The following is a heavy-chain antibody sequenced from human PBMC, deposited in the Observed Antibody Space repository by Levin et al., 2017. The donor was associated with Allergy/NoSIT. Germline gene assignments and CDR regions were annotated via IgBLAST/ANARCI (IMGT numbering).Heavy chain of an antibody. CDR1: GFTFSSYA. CDR2: ISGSGGST. V-gene: IGHV3-23*01. Sequence: GGSLRLSCAASGFTFSSYAMSWVRQAPGKGLEWVSAISGSGGSTYYADSVKGRFTISRDNSKNTLYLQMNSLRAEDTAVYYCAKDRSSGDRVRASYFDYWGQGTLVTVSS. D-gene: IGHD2-21*01. CDR3: AKDRSSGDRVRASYFDY. J-gene: IGHJ4*02.